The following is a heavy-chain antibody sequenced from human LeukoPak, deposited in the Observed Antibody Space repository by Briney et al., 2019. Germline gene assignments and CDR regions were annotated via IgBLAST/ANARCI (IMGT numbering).Heavy chain of an antibody. CDR2: FDPEEAKM. D-gene: IGHD3-3*01. CDR3: ATRSGDFWSGYVD. Sequence: ASVRVSCKVSGYSVTELSMQWVRQAPGKGRKCLGGFDPEEAKMVYAQKSQGRVTMTEDTSTDTAYMELRGLTSEDTAVYYCATRSGDFWSGYVDWGQGTLVAVSS. V-gene: IGHV1-24*01. J-gene: IGHJ4*02. CDR1: GYSVTELS.